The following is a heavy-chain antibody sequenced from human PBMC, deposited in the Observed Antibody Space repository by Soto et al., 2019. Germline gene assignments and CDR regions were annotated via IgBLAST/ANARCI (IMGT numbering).Heavy chain of an antibody. V-gene: IGHV3-66*01. CDR2: LYSVGVS. J-gene: IGHJ4*02. CDR1: EFIVSNNY. D-gene: IGHD6-19*01. Sequence: EVQLVESGGGLVQPGGSLRLSCAASEFIVSNNYMSWVRQAPGKGLEWVSTLYSVGVSYYADSVKGRFTISRDNSKNTLFLQMNSLRAEDTAVYYCARGMYSSGFMNYFDSGGQGTLVTVSS. CDR3: ARGMYSSGFMNYFDS.